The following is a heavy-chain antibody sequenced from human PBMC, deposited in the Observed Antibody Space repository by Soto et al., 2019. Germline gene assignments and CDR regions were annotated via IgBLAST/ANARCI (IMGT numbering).Heavy chain of an antibody. Sequence: QLQLQESGPGLVKPSETLSLTCTVSGGSISNSSYYWGWIRQPPGKGLEWIGSIYYSGSTYYNPSLKSRVTISVDTSKNQFSLKLSSVTAADTAVYYCASPSIVGAPPAWGQGTLVTVSS. CDR2: IYYSGST. V-gene: IGHV4-39*01. CDR1: GGSISNSSYY. CDR3: ASPSIVGAPPA. D-gene: IGHD1-26*01. J-gene: IGHJ5*02.